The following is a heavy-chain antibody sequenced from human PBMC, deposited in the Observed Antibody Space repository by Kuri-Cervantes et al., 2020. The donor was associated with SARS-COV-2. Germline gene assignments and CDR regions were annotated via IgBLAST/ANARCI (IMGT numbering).Heavy chain of an antibody. Sequence: SETLSLTCTVSGGSISSGSYYWSWIRQPAGKGLEWIGRIYTSGSTNYNPSLKSRVTISVDTSKNQFSLKLSSVTAADTAVYYCATDPLVGATGGYYFDYWGQGTLVTVSS. CDR3: ATDPLVGATGGYYFDY. CDR2: IYTSGST. J-gene: IGHJ4*02. V-gene: IGHV4-61*02. CDR1: GGSISSGSYY. D-gene: IGHD1-26*01.